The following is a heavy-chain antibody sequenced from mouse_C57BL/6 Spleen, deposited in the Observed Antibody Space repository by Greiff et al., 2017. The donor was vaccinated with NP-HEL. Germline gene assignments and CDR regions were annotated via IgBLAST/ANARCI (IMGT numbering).Heavy chain of an antibody. CDR1: GYTFTDYY. CDR2: INPNNGGT. V-gene: IGHV1-26*01. CDR3: ASSGVYYGNTDWFAY. Sequence: EVQLQQSGPELVKPGASVKISCKASGYTFTDYYMNWVKQSHGKSLEWIGDINPNNGGTSYNQKFKGKATLTVDKSSSTAYMGLRSLTSEDSAVYYCASSGVYYGNTDWFAYWGQGTLVTVSA. J-gene: IGHJ3*01. D-gene: IGHD2-1*01.